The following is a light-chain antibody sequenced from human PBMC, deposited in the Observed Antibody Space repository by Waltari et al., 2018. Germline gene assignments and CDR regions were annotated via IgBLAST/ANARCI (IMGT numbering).Light chain of an antibody. J-gene: IGLJ3*02. V-gene: IGLV2-14*01. CDR3: TSYTTSRTWV. Sequence: QSALTQPASVSGSPGQSITISCTGTSSDVRAYDYVPWYQQKPGQAPQLIIYEVRDRPPGVPNRFSGSKSGYTAFLTISGLQAEDEADYYCTSYTTSRTWVFGGGTKLTVL. CDR2: EVR. CDR1: SSDVRAYDY.